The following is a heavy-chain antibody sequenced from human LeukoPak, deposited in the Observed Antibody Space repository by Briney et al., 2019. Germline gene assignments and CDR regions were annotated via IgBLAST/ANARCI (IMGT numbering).Heavy chain of an antibody. D-gene: IGHD3-16*02. CDR1: GDSVSSNSAA. Sequence: SQTLSLTCAISGDSVSSNSAAWNWIRQSPSRGLEWLGRTYYRSKWYNDYAVSVKSRITINPDTSKNQFSPQLNSVTPEDTAVYYCARGESDYYDYVWGSYPNPWFDPWGQGTLVTVSS. CDR2: TYYRSKWYN. J-gene: IGHJ5*02. V-gene: IGHV6-1*01. CDR3: ARGESDYYDYVWGSYPNPWFDP.